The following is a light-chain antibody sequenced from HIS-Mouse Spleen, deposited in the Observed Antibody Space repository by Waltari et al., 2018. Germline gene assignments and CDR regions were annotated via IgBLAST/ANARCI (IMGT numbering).Light chain of an antibody. J-gene: IGLJ3*02. V-gene: IGLV1-47*03. Sequence: QSVLTQPPSASGTPVQRVTISCSGSSSNIGSNYVYWYQQLPGTAPKLLIYRNNQRPSGVPDRFSGSKSGTSASLAISGLWSEDEADYYCAAWDDSLSGPVFGGGTKLTVL. CDR1: SSNIGSNY. CDR2: RNN. CDR3: AAWDDSLSGPV.